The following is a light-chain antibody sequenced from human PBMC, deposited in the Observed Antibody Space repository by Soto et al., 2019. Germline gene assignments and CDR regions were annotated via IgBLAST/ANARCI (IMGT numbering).Light chain of an antibody. J-gene: IGLJ3*02. CDR3: CSYTGSSTLVV. Sequence: QSALTQPASVSGSPGQSITISCTGTSSDVGTYNYVSWYQQHPGKAPKLMIYVVNNRPSGVSDRFSGSKSGNTASLTISGLQAEDEADYYCCSYTGSSTLVVFGGGTKVTVL. CDR2: VVN. CDR1: SSDVGTYNY. V-gene: IGLV2-14*01.